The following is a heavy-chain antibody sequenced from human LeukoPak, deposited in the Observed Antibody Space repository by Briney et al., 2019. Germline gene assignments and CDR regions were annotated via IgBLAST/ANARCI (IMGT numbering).Heavy chain of an antibody. CDR3: AKDRGYSNYGMDV. V-gene: IGHV3-30*18. CDR1: GFTFSSYG. CDR2: ISYDGNNK. Sequence: GRSLRLSCAASGFTFSSYGMHWVRQAPGKGLEWVAVISYDGNNKYYADSVKGRFTVSRDNSKNTLYLQMNSLRAEDTAVYYCAKDRGYSNYGMDVWGQGTTVTVSS. D-gene: IGHD3-22*01. J-gene: IGHJ6*02.